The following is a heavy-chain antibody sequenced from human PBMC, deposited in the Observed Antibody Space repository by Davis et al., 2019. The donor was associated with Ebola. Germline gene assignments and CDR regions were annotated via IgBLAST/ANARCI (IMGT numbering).Heavy chain of an antibody. CDR2: INPNSGGT. CDR3: ASGSHIDSSGWSLNPDY. J-gene: IGHJ4*02. V-gene: IGHV1-2*02. D-gene: IGHD6-19*01. Sequence: ASVKVSCQASGYTFTGYYMHWVRQAPGQGLEWMGWINPNSGGTNYAQKFQGRVTMTRDTSISTAYMELSRLRSDDTAVYYCASGSHIDSSGWSLNPDYWGQGTLVTVSS. CDR1: GYTFTGYY.